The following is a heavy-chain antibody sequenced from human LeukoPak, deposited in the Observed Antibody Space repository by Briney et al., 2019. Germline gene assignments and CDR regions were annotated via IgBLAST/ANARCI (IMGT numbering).Heavy chain of an antibody. V-gene: IGHV3-30*02. Sequence: ALTLSCAPSGFTLCSYGRHWVRQAPGKGLEWVAFIRYDGSNKYYADSVKGRFTISRDNSKNTLYLQMNSLRAEDTAVYYCAKDFDYYYYYMDVWGKGTTVNISS. CDR3: AKDFDYYYYYMDV. CDR1: GFTLCSYG. CDR2: IRYDGSNK. J-gene: IGHJ6*03.